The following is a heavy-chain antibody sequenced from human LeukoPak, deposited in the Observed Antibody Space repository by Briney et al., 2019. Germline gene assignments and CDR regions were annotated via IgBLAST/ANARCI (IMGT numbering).Heavy chain of an antibody. D-gene: IGHD2-2*02. CDR1: GGSISSYY. Sequence: SETLSLTCTVSGGSISSYYWSWIRQPPGKGLEWIGYIYTSGSTNYNPSLKSRVTISVDTSKNQFSLKLSSVTAVDTAVYYCARHTSYYYCYMDVWGKGTTVTVSS. CDR2: IYTSGST. CDR3: ARHTSYYYCYMDV. V-gene: IGHV4-4*09. J-gene: IGHJ6*03.